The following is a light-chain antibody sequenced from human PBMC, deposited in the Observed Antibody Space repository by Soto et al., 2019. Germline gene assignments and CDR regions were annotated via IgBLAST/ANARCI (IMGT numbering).Light chain of an antibody. J-gene: IGKJ5*01. Sequence: EIVLTQSPDTLSLSPGESATLSCRASQSVRSSYLAWYQQKPGQAPRLLIYATSSRSTGIPDRFSGSGSGTDFTLTISRLEPEAFAVFYCQQYDASITFGQGTRLEIE. CDR2: ATS. V-gene: IGKV3-20*01. CDR1: QSVRSSY. CDR3: QQYDASIT.